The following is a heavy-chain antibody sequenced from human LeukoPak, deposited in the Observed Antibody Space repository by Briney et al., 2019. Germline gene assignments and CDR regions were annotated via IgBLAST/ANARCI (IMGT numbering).Heavy chain of an antibody. CDR3: AREVMIANDY. J-gene: IGHJ4*02. Sequence: DSMKGRFTISRDNSKNTVYLQMNSLRTEDTAVYYCAREVMIANDYWGQGTLVTVSS. D-gene: IGHD3-22*01. V-gene: IGHV3-30*01.